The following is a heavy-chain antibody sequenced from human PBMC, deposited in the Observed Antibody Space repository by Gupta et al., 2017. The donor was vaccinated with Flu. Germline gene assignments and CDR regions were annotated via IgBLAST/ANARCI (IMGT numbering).Heavy chain of an antibody. J-gene: IGHJ4*02. Sequence: EVQLVESGGGLVEPGGSLRLSCAAYGFTLSNAWMIWVRQVPGKGLEWIGRIRSKADGETTDYAAPMKGRFSISRDDSKNTLYLQTNSLKTEDTAVYYCTTGYSSAWHDGYWGRGTLVTVPS. CDR1: GFTLSNAW. V-gene: IGHV3-15*01. CDR3: TTGYSSAWHDGY. D-gene: IGHD5-12*01. CDR2: IRSKADGETT.